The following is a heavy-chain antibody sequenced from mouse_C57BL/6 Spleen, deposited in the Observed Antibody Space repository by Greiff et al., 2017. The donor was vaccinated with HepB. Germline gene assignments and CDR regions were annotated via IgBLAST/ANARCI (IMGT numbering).Heavy chain of an antibody. D-gene: IGHD2-3*01. CDR1: GYTFTSYD. CDR3: ALMGDGYYVGYFDY. CDR2: IYPRDGST. J-gene: IGHJ2*01. V-gene: IGHV1-85*01. Sequence: QVQLKESGPELVKPGASVKLSCKASGYTFTSYDINWVKQRPGQGLEWIGWIYPRDGSTKYNEKFKGKATLIVDTSSSTAYMELHSLTSEDSAVYFCALMGDGYYVGYFDYWGQGTTLTVSS.